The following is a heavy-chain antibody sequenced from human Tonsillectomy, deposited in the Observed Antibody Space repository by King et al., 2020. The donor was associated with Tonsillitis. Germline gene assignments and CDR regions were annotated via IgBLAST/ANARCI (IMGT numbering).Heavy chain of an antibody. CDR1: GFTFSSYA. CDR2: ISSGGGST. V-gene: IGHV3-23*04. D-gene: IGHD3-3*01. Sequence: VQLVESGGGLVQPGGSLRLSCAASGFTFSSYAMSWVRQAPGKGLEWVSAISSGGGSTYYADSVKGRFTISRDNSKNTLDLQMDSLRAEDTAIYYCAKESYYAFWSGINYFDYWGQGTLVTVSS. J-gene: IGHJ4*02. CDR3: AKESYYAFWSGINYFDY.